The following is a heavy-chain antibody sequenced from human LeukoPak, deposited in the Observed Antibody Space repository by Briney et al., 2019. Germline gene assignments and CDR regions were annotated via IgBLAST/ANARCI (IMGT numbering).Heavy chain of an antibody. CDR3: AKAPNSMVRGVTYQYYFDY. CDR1: GFTFSSYN. V-gene: IGHV3-23*01. Sequence: GGSLRLSCAASGFTFSSYNMNWVRQAPGKGLEWVSAISGSGGSTYYADSVKGRFTISRDNSKNTLYLQMNSLRAEDTAVYYCAKAPNSMVRGVTYQYYFDYWGQGTLVTVSS. CDR2: ISGSGGST. J-gene: IGHJ4*02. D-gene: IGHD3-10*01.